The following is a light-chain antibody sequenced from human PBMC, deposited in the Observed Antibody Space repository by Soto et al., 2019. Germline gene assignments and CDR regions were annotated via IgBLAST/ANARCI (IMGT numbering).Light chain of an antibody. CDR1: RGITSW. V-gene: IGKV1-12*01. J-gene: IGKJ4*01. CDR3: QQNTTFPLT. Sequence: DIQMTQSPSSVSASVGDRVTITCRASRGITSWLAWYQQKPGKAPKLLIYRASNLQSGVPSRFSGSGSGTDFTLTSSGLQPADFATYYCQQNTTFPLTFGGGTKVEIK. CDR2: RAS.